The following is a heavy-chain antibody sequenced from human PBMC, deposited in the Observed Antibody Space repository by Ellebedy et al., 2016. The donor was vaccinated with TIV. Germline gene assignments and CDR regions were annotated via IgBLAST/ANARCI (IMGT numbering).Heavy chain of an antibody. CDR3: AKGHCSSTRCYYYYYGMDV. J-gene: IGHJ6*02. Sequence: GGSLRLSXAASGFTFSSYGMHWVRQAPGKGLEWVAVISYDGSNKYYADSVKGRFTISRDNSKNTLYLQMNSLRAEDTAVYYCAKGHCSSTRCYYYYYGMDVWGQGTTVTVSS. D-gene: IGHD2-2*01. V-gene: IGHV3-30*18. CDR2: ISYDGSNK. CDR1: GFTFSSYG.